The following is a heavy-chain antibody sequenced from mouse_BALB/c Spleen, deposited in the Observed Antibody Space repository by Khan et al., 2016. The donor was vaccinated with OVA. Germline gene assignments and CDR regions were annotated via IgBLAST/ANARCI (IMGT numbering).Heavy chain of an antibody. D-gene: IGHD2-2*01. J-gene: IGHJ3*01. V-gene: IGHV1S135*01. Sequence: VQLQQSGPELMKPGASVKISCKASGYSFTSYYLHWVMQSHGESLEWIGYVDPFSGGTTYNQKFKGKATLTVDKSSSTAYMHLSNLTSEDSAVYYCTRHGYVAWFTYWGPVTLVTVSA. CDR3: TRHGYVAWFTY. CDR2: VDPFSGGT. CDR1: GYSFTSYY.